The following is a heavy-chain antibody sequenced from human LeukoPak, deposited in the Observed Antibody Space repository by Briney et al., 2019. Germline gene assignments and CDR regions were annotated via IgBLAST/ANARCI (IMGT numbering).Heavy chain of an antibody. Sequence: PSETLSLTCTVSGGSISSSSYYWGWIRQPPGKGLEWIGSIYYSGSTYYNPSLKSRVTISVDTSKNQFSLKLSSVTAADTAVYYCARTPGGYSRNYYYYYYMDVWGKGTTVTVSS. CDR3: ARTPGGYSRNYYYYYYMDV. V-gene: IGHV4-39*01. CDR2: IYYSGST. CDR1: GGSISSSSYY. J-gene: IGHJ6*03. D-gene: IGHD5-18*01.